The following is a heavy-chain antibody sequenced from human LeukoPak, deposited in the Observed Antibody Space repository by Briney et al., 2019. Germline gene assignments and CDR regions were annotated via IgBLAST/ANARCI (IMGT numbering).Heavy chain of an antibody. J-gene: IGHJ5*02. CDR3: ATSGSYFIVGWFDP. CDR2: FNPGDGET. CDR1: GYTLTELS. Sequence: ASVKVSCKVSGYTLTELSMHWVRQAPGKGLEWMGGFNPGDGETIYAQKFQGRVTMTEDTFTDTAYMELSSLRSEDTAVYYCATSGSYFIVGWFDPWGQGTLVTVSS. D-gene: IGHD1-26*01. V-gene: IGHV1-24*01.